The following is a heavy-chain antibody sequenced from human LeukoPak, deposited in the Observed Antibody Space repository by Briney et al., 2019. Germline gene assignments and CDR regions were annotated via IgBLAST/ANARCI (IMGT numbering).Heavy chain of an antibody. V-gene: IGHV4-30-4*08. CDR2: IYYSGST. CDR3: ARDTEGPYNWFDP. CDR1: GGSISSGDYY. D-gene: IGHD2-8*02. Sequence: SETLPLTCTVSGGSISSGDYYWSWIRQPPGKGLEWIGYIYYSGSTYYNPSLKSRVTISVDTSKNQFSLKLSSVTAADTAVYYCARDTEGPYNWFDPWGQGTLVTVSS. J-gene: IGHJ5*02.